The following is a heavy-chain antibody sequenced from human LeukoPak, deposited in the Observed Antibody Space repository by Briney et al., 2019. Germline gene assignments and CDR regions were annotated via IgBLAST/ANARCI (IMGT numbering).Heavy chain of an antibody. D-gene: IGHD3-16*01. Sequence: GGSLRLSCAASGFTFSSYAMHWVRQALDKGLEWVAVISLDGNNKYYADFVKGRFTISRDNSKNTLYLQMNSLRAEDTAVYYCARDRLITSSNAYDAFDIWGQGTMVTVSS. V-gene: IGHV3-30-3*01. CDR3: ARDRLITSSNAYDAFDI. CDR2: ISLDGNNK. J-gene: IGHJ3*02. CDR1: GFTFSSYA.